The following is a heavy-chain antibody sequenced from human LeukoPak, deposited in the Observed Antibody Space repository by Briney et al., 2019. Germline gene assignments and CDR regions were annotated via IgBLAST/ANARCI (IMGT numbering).Heavy chain of an antibody. D-gene: IGHD6-19*01. V-gene: IGHV4-39*01. CDR2: IYHSGST. J-gene: IGHJ4*02. Sequence: PSETLSLTCTVSGGSISSSSYYWGWIRQPPGKGLEWIGSIYHSGSTYYHPSLKSRVTISVDTSKNQFSLKLSSVTAADTAVYYCARHAGVAVAGFYYFDYWGQGTLVTVSS. CDR1: GGSISSSSYY. CDR3: ARHAGVAVAGFYYFDY.